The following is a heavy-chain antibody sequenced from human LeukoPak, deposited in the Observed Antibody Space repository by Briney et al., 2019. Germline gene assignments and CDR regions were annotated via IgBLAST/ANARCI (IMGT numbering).Heavy chain of an antibody. CDR2: IYTSGGT. V-gene: IGHV4-61*02. D-gene: IGHD3-3*01. CDR3: ARQERITIFGVVQSWFDP. CDR1: GGSISSGSYY. Sequence: PSETLSLTCTVSGGSISSGSYYWSWIRQPAGKGLEWIGRIYTSGGTNYNPSLKSRVTISVDTSKNQFSLKLSSVTAADTAVYYCARQERITIFGVVQSWFDPWGQGTLVTVSS. J-gene: IGHJ5*02.